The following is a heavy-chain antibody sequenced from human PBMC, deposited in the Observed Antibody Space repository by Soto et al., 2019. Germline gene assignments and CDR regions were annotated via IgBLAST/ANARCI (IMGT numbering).Heavy chain of an antibody. V-gene: IGHV3-73*02. CDR3: AKDGGYRDSWFGYSDY. J-gene: IGHJ4*02. Sequence: EVQLVESGGGLVQPGGSLKLSCAASGFTFSGSAMHWVRQASGKGLEWVGRIRSKANSYATAYAASVKGRFTVSRDNSKNSLYLQMNSLRPDDTALYYCAKDGGYRDSWFGYSDYWGQGTLVTVSS. CDR2: IRSKANSYAT. D-gene: IGHD6-13*01. CDR1: GFTFSGSA.